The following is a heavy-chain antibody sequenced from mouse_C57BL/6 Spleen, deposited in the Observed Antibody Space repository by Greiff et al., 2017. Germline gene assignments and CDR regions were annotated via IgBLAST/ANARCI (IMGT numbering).Heavy chain of an antibody. CDR3: AREGDGYDY. D-gene: IGHD2-3*01. Sequence: QVQLQQPGAELVKPGASVKLSCKASGYTFTSYWMQWVKQRPGQGLEWIGEIDPSDSYTNYNQKFKGKATLTVDTSSSTAYMQLSSLTSEDSAVYCCAREGDGYDYWGQGTTLTVSS. CDR1: GYTFTSYW. J-gene: IGHJ2*01. CDR2: IDPSDSYT. V-gene: IGHV1-50*01.